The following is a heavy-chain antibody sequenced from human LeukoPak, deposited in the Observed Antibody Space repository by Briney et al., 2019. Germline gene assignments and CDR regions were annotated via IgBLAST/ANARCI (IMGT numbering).Heavy chain of an antibody. CDR1: GYTFTSYY. D-gene: IGHD2-15*01. V-gene: IGHV1-46*01. CDR3: ARTEGSGEFDY. CDR2: INPSGGST. J-gene: IGHJ4*02. Sequence: ASVTVSCTASGYTFTSYYMHWVRQAPGQGLEWMGIINPSGGSTSYAQKFQGRVTMTRDTSTSTVYMELSSLRSEDTAVYYCARTEGSGEFDYWGQGTLVTGSS.